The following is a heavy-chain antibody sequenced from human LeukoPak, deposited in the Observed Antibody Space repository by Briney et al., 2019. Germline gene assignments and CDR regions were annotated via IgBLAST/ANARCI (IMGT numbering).Heavy chain of an antibody. V-gene: IGHV4-59*01. CDR1: GGAISSYY. D-gene: IGHD3-22*01. CDR3: ARDGLYDSSGYYMDS. Sequence: SETLSLTCTVSGGAISSYYWSWIRQPPGKGLEWIGYIYYSGGTKYNPSLMSRVTISVDRAQSQFSLSLSSATAADTAVYYCARDGLYDSSGYYMDSWDQGTLVIVSS. J-gene: IGHJ4*02. CDR2: IYYSGGT.